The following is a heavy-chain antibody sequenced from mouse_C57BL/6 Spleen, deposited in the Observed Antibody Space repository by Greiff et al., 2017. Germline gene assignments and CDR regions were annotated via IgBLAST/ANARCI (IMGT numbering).Heavy chain of an antibody. CDR3: ARSELLCAIDY. Sequence: QVQLKQSGAELVKPGASVKISCKASGYAFSSYWMNWVKQRPGKGLEWIGQIYPGDGDTNYNGKFKGKATLTADKSSSTAYMQLSSLTSEDSAVXFCARSELLCAIDYWGQGTTVTVSS. J-gene: IGHJ2*01. CDR1: GYAFSSYW. V-gene: IGHV1-80*01. CDR2: IYPGDGDT. D-gene: IGHD2-1*01.